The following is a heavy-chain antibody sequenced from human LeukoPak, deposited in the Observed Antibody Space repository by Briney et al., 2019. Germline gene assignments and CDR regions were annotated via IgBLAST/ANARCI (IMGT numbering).Heavy chain of an antibody. CDR2: INHSGST. CDR1: GGSFSGYY. Sequence: EPSETLSLTCAVYGGSFSGYYWSWIRQPPGKGLEWIGEINHSGSTNYNPSLKSRVTISVDTSKNQFSLKLSSVTAADTAVYYCARGSKTLLGYSYFQHWGQGTLVTVSS. CDR3: ARGSKTLLGYSYFQH. J-gene: IGHJ1*01. D-gene: IGHD2-15*01. V-gene: IGHV4-34*01.